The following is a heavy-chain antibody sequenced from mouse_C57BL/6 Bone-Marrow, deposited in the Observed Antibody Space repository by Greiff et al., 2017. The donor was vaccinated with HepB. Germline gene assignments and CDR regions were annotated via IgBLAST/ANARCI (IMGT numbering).Heavy chain of an antibody. CDR1: GYTFTDHT. V-gene: IGHV1-78*01. CDR3: ARGAYYGSSWFAY. D-gene: IGHD1-1*01. Sequence: VKLQESDAELVKPGASVKISCKVSGYTFTDHTIHWMKQRPEQGLEWIGYIYPRDGSTKYNEKFKGKATLTADKSSSTAYMQLNSLTSEDSAVYFCARGAYYGSSWFAYWGQGTLVTVSA. J-gene: IGHJ3*01. CDR2: IYPRDGST.